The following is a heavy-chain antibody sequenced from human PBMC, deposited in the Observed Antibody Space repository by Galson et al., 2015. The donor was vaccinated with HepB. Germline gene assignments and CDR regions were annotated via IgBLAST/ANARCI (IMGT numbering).Heavy chain of an antibody. V-gene: IGHV1-18*01. CDR1: GYTFKHVG. Sequence: SVKVSCKASGYTFKHVGFSWVRQAPGKGLEWMGWISAYYGSTKYAEKLQGRVSMTTDTSTSRAYIELRSLTSEDTALYYCVRDDIMPDVRGVQYGYWGQGTLVTASS. D-gene: IGHD3-10*01. CDR3: VRDDIMPDVRGVQYGY. J-gene: IGHJ4*02. CDR2: ISAYYGST.